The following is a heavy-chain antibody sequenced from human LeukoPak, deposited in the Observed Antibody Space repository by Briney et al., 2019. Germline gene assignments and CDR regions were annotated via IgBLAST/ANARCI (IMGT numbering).Heavy chain of an antibody. CDR3: ARDGSDGSGSYY. CDR2: VSSSSSYT. J-gene: IGHJ4*02. V-gene: IGHV3-11*06. Sequence: GGSLRLSCAASGFTFSDYYMSWIRQAPGKGLEWVSYVSSSSSYTNYADSVKGRFTISRDNAENSLYLQMNSLRAEDTAVYYCARDGSDGSGSYYWGQGTLVTVSS. CDR1: GFTFSDYY. D-gene: IGHD3-10*01.